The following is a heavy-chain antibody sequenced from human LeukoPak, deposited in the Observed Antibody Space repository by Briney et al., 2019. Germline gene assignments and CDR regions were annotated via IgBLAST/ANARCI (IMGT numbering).Heavy chain of an antibody. V-gene: IGHV3-23*01. J-gene: IGHJ4*02. Sequence: PGGSLRLSCAASGFTSSNYAMSWVRQAPGKGLEWVSAISGSGSNTYYADSVKGRFTLSRDNSKNTLYLQMNSLTVEDTAVYYCARSQSSSLIDYWGQGTLVTVSS. CDR3: ARSQSSSLIDY. D-gene: IGHD6-13*01. CDR1: GFTSSNYA. CDR2: ISGSGSNT.